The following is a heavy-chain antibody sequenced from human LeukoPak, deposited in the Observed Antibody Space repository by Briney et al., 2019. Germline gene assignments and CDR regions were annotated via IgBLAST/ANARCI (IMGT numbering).Heavy chain of an antibody. CDR3: ARVFEYSSGWEFDY. D-gene: IGHD6-19*01. Sequence: PGGSLRLSCAASGFTFSDYYMSWIRQAPGKGLEWVSYISSSGSTICYADSVKGRFTISRDNAKNSLYLQMNSLRAEDTAVYYCARVFEYSSGWEFDYWGQGTLVTVSS. V-gene: IGHV3-11*01. CDR2: ISSSGSTI. CDR1: GFTFSDYY. J-gene: IGHJ4*02.